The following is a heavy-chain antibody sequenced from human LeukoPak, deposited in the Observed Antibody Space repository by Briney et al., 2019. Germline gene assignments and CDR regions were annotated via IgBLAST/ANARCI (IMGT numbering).Heavy chain of an antibody. Sequence: GGSLRLSCAASGFTFTNYAMSWVRQAPGKGLEWVSSISSSSSYIYYADSVKGRFTISRDNAKNSLYLQMNSLRAEDTAVYYCARDRANYYDSSGWMDYWGQGTLVTVSS. J-gene: IGHJ4*02. CDR3: ARDRANYYDSSGWMDY. D-gene: IGHD3-22*01. CDR2: ISSSSSYI. CDR1: GFTFTNYA. V-gene: IGHV3-21*04.